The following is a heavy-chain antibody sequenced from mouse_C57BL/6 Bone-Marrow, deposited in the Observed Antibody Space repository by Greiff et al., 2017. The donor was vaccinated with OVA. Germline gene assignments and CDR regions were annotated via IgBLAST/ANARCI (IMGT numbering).Heavy chain of an antibody. CDR3: ASPDWDVGAMDY. J-gene: IGHJ4*01. CDR1: GFTFSDYY. CDR2: ISNGGGST. D-gene: IGHD4-1*01. Sequence: EVKLVESGGGLVQPGGSLKLSCAASGFTFSDYYMYWVRQTPEKRLEWVAYISNGGGSTYYPDTVKGRFTISRDNAKNTLYLQMSRLKSANTAMYYCASPDWDVGAMDYWGQGTSVTVSS. V-gene: IGHV5-12*01.